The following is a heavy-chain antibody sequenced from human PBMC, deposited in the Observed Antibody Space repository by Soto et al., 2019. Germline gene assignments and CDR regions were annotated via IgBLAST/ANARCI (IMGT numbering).Heavy chain of an antibody. D-gene: IGHD1-26*01. V-gene: IGHV1-2*04. CDR3: ARDLGGVGATTLYYYYGMDV. CDR2: INPNRGGT. CDR1: GYTFTGYY. J-gene: IGHJ6*02. Sequence: QVQLVQSGAEVKKPGASVKVSCKASGYTFTGYYMHWVRQAPGQGLEWMGWINPNRGGTNYAQKFQGWVTMTRDTSISTAYMELSRLRSDDTAVYYCARDLGGVGATTLYYYYGMDVWGQGTTVTVSS.